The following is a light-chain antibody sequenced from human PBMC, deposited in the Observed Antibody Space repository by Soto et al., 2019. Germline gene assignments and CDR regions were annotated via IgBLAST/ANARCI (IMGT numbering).Light chain of an antibody. CDR2: EVS. J-gene: IGLJ2*01. CDR3: SSYAGSHNVV. V-gene: IGLV2-8*01. CDR1: SSDVGGYDY. Sequence: QSALTQPPSASGSPGQSVTISCTGTSSDVGGYDYVSWYQQYPGKAPKLIIYEVSERPSGVPDRFSGSKSGNTASLTVSGLQAEDEADYFCSSYAGSHNVVFGGGPKLTVL.